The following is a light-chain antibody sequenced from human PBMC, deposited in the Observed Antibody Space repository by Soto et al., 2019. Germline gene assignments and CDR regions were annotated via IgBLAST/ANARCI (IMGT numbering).Light chain of an antibody. V-gene: IGKV3-20*01. J-gene: IGKJ1*01. CDR1: QSISNNF. CDR2: DAS. CDR3: QHYGSSPQT. Sequence: EIVLTQSPGTLSLSPGERATLSCRASQSISNNFLAWYQQKPGRGPRLLFYDASSRATGIPDRFSGSGSGTDFTLTVSRLEPEDFAVYYCQHYGSSPQTFGQGTKVDIK.